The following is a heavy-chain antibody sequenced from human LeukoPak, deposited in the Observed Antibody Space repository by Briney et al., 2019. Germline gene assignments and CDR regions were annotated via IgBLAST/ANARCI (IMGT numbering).Heavy chain of an antibody. V-gene: IGHV4-4*09. CDR3: ARTRRAAVAGRFDS. J-gene: IGHJ4*02. Sequence: SETLSLTCDVSGASMSSNYWSWIRQPPGKRLEWIGYIYHSGNTNYSPSLESRVTMSVDESKNQFSLRVHFVSAADTAVYYCARTRRAAVAGRFDSWGQGTLVTVSS. CDR2: IYHSGNT. D-gene: IGHD6-19*01. CDR1: GASMSSNY.